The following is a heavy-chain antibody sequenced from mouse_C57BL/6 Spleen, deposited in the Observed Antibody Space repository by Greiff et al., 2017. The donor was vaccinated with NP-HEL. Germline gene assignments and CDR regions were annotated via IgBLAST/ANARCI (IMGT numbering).Heavy chain of an antibody. Sequence: EVQLQQSGPELVKPGASVKISCKASGYSFTDYNMNWVKQRNGKSLEWIGVINPNYGTTSYNQKFKGKATLTVDQSSSTAYMQLNSLTSEDSAVYYCARPLYYGNRYYAMDYWGQGTSVTVSS. CDR1: GYSFTDYN. J-gene: IGHJ4*01. CDR3: ARPLYYGNRYYAMDY. CDR2: INPNYGTT. V-gene: IGHV1-39*01. D-gene: IGHD2-1*01.